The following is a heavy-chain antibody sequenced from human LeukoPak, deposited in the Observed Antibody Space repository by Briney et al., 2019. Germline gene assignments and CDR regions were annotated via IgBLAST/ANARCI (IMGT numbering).Heavy chain of an antibody. CDR3: ARVYYGSGSYLFHSLYYFDY. CDR2: ISAYNGNT. D-gene: IGHD3-10*01. J-gene: IGHJ4*02. Sequence: GASVKVSCKASGYTFTSYGISWVRQAPGQGLEWMGWISAYNGNTNYAQKLQGRVTMTTDTSTSTAYMELRSLRSDDTAVYYCARVYYGSGSYLFHSLYYFDYWGQGTLVTASS. CDR1: GYTFTSYG. V-gene: IGHV1-18*01.